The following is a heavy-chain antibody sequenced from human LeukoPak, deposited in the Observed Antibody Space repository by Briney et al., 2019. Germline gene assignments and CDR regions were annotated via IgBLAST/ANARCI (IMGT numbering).Heavy chain of an antibody. CDR2: MNPNSGNT. Sequence: ASVKVSCKASGYTFTSYDINWVRQATGQGLEWMGWMNPNSGNTGYAQKFQGRVTMTRNTSISTAYMELSSLRSEDTAVYYCARARITMVRGVIITLFDYWGQGTLVTVSS. CDR3: ARARITMVRGVIITLFDY. V-gene: IGHV1-8*01. D-gene: IGHD3-10*01. J-gene: IGHJ4*02. CDR1: GYTFTSYD.